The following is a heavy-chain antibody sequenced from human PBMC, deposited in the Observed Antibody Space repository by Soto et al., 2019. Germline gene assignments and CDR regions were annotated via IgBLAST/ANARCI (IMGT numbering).Heavy chain of an antibody. J-gene: IGHJ4*02. Sequence: GGSLRLSCAASGFTFSSYWMSWVRQAPGKGLEWVANIKQDGSEKYYVDSVKGRFTISRDNAKNSLYLQMNSLRAEDTAVYYCARDLREESGSYYYFDYWGQGTLVTVSS. CDR3: ARDLREESGSYYYFDY. V-gene: IGHV3-7*01. CDR2: IKQDGSEK. CDR1: GFTFSSYW. D-gene: IGHD1-26*01.